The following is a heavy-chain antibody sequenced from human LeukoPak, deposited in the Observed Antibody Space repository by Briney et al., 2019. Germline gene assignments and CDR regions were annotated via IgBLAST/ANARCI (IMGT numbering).Heavy chain of an antibody. Sequence: GESLKISCKGSGYSFTSYWIGWVRQMPGEGLEWMGIIYPGDSDTRYSPSFQGQVTISADKSISTAYLQWSSLKASDTAMYYCARHGLSDDYVWGSYRSQPDYWGQGTLVTVSS. CDR2: IYPGDSDT. J-gene: IGHJ4*02. D-gene: IGHD3-16*02. CDR3: ARHGLSDDYVWGSYRSQPDY. CDR1: GYSFTSYW. V-gene: IGHV5-51*01.